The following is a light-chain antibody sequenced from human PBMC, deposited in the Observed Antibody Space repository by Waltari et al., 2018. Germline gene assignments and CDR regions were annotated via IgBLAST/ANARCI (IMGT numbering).Light chain of an antibody. J-gene: IGKJ1*01. CDR1: KSVGRS. CDR2: CAS. Sequence: EIVLTQSPGTLSLSPGERATLSCWASKSVGRSLAWYKQKRGQAPRLLIYCASTRATGVPDRFSGSGSGTDFSLTISRLEPEDFAVYYCQHYVRLPVTFGQGTKVEI. V-gene: IGKV3-20*01. CDR3: QHYVRLPVT.